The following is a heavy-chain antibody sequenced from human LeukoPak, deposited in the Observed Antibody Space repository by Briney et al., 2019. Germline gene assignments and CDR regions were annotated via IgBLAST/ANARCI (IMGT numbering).Heavy chain of an antibody. V-gene: IGHV3-21*04. D-gene: IGHD3-10*01. CDR3: VGSSVFDY. Sequence: GGSLRLSCAASGFMFNIYTMDWVRQSPGKGLEWVSSISSSSSNKYYADSVKGRFTISRDNAKNSLYLQMNSLRAEDTAVYYCVGSSVFDYWGQGTLVTVSS. CDR2: ISSSSSNK. CDR1: GFMFNIYT. J-gene: IGHJ4*02.